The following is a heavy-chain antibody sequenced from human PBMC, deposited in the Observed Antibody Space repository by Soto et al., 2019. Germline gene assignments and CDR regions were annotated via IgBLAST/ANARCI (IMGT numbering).Heavy chain of an antibody. Sequence: SETLSLTCTVSGGSISSYYWSWIRQPPGKGLEWIGNIHYSGSTNYNPSLKSRVSISVDTSKNQFSLKLSSVTAADTAVYYCARGVGYCTSTSCRGWFDPWGQGTLVTVSS. CDR1: GGSISSYY. J-gene: IGHJ5*02. D-gene: IGHD2-2*01. CDR3: ARGVGYCTSTSCRGWFDP. CDR2: IHYSGST. V-gene: IGHV4-59*01.